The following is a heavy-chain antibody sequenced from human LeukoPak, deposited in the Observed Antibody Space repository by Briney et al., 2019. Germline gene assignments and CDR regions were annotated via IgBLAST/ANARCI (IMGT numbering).Heavy chain of an antibody. J-gene: IGHJ4*02. CDR3: ARRGNTDSSGYYYFDY. CDR1: GGSISTYY. V-gene: IGHV4-4*07. CDR2: MYTSGTT. D-gene: IGHD3-22*01. Sequence: PSGTLSLTRTISGGSISTYYWSWIRLPGGKGLEWIGRMYTSGTTYYNPSLKSRVSMSLVTSKDQFSLKVSSVTAADTAIYYCARRGNTDSSGYYYFDYWGQGTLVTVSS.